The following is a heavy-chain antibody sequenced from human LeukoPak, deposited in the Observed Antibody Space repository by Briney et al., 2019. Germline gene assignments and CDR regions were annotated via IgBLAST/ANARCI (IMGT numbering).Heavy chain of an antibody. CDR3: ARDLGSSSWSDHDY. D-gene: IGHD6-13*01. V-gene: IGHV1-8*01. CDR2: MNPNSGNT. CDR1: GYTFTSYD. J-gene: IGHJ4*02. Sequence: GASVKVSCKASGYTFTSYDINWVRQATGQGLEWMGWMNPNSGNTGYAQKFQGRVTMTRDTSTSTVYMELSSLRSEDTAVYYCARDLGSSSWSDHDYWGQGTLVTVSS.